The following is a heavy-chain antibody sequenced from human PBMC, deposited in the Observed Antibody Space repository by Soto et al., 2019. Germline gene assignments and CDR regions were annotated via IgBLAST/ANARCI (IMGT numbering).Heavy chain of an antibody. CDR2: IIPIFGTA. CDR3: ARHPGDRGYYYGMDV. CDR1: GGTFSSYA. D-gene: IGHD2-21*01. V-gene: IGHV1-69*13. Sequence: SVKVSCKASGGTFSSYAISWVRQAPGQGLEWMGGIIPIFGTANYAQKFQGRVTITADESTSTAYMELSSLRSEDTAVYYCARHPGDRGYYYGMDVWGQGTTVTVSS. J-gene: IGHJ6*02.